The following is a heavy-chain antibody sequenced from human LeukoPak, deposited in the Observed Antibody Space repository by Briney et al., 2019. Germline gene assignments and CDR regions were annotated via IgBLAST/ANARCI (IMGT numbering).Heavy chain of an antibody. Sequence: GGSLRLSCAASGFTFSSYAMHWVRQAPGKGLEYVSAISSNGGSTYYANSVKGRFTISGDNSKNTLYLQMGSLRAEDMAVYYCARDLGGWELRYAFDIWGQGTMVTVSS. J-gene: IGHJ3*02. CDR1: GFTFSSYA. CDR3: ARDLGGWELRYAFDI. V-gene: IGHV3-64*01. D-gene: IGHD1-26*01. CDR2: ISSNGGST.